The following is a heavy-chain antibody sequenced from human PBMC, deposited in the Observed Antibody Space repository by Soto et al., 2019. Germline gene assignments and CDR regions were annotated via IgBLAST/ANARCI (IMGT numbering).Heavy chain of an antibody. CDR3: ARGQRFSDWFDP. Sequence: PSETLSLTCTVSGGAMNSYYWTWIRQPAGKGLEWIGRIYSSGNTKYNPSLQSRVTMSLDTSKNQFSLRLTSVTAADTALYYRARGQRFSDWFDPWGQGTLVTVSS. J-gene: IGHJ5*02. CDR1: GGAMNSYY. CDR2: IYSSGNT. V-gene: IGHV4-4*07. D-gene: IGHD3-3*01.